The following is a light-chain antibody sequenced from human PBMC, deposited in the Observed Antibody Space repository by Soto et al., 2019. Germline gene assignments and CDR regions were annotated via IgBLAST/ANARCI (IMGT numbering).Light chain of an antibody. V-gene: IGKV1-39*01. Sequence: DIQMTQSPSSLSASVGDRVTITCRASQTINKSLNWYQQKPGEAPKLLMYTVSSLQSGVPSRFSGSGSGTDFTLTISSLQPEDFATYYCQQSYSTPRTFGQGTKVEIK. CDR3: QQSYSTPRT. J-gene: IGKJ1*01. CDR2: TVS. CDR1: QTINKS.